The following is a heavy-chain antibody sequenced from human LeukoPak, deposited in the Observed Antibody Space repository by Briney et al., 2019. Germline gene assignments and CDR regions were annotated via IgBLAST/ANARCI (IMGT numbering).Heavy chain of an antibody. D-gene: IGHD2/OR15-2a*01. CDR3: ARAAFRSYYYMDV. J-gene: IGHJ6*03. CDR1: GGSFSGHY. V-gene: IGHV4-34*01. CDR2: INHSGST. Sequence: SETLSLTCDVYGGSFSGHYWTWIRQSPGKGREWIGEINHSGSTNYNPSLKSRVTISVDTSKNQVSLKLSSVTAADTAVYYCARAAFRSYYYMDVWGTGTTVTVSS.